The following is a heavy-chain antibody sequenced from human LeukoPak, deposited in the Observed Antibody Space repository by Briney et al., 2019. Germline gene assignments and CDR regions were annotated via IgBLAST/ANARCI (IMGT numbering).Heavy chain of an antibody. J-gene: IGHJ4*02. Sequence: PSETLSLTCTVSGGSISSSSYYWGWIRQPPGKGLEWIGYIYYSGSTYYNPSLKSRVTISVDTSKNQFSLKLSSVTAADTAVYYCARTPPTAMVHWDYWGQGTLVTVSS. D-gene: IGHD5-18*01. V-gene: IGHV4-31*03. CDR2: IYYSGST. CDR3: ARTPPTAMVHWDY. CDR1: GGSISSSSYY.